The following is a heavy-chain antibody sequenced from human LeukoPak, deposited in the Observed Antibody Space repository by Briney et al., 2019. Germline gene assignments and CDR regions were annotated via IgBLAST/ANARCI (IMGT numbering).Heavy chain of an antibody. Sequence: SETLSLTCTVSGGSISAYYWNWIRQPPGKGLEWIGYIYYSGSTTYNPSLKSRVTMSVDTAKNQFSLKLRSVTAADTAVYFCARGDFCSKSNCYLRPMDVWGKGTTVTASS. D-gene: IGHD3-3*01. V-gene: IGHV4-59*01. CDR3: ARGDFCSKSNCYLRPMDV. J-gene: IGHJ6*03. CDR2: IYYSGST. CDR1: GGSISAYY.